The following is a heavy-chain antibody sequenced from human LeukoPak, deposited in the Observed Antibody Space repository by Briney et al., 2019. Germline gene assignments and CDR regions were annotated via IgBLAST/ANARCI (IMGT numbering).Heavy chain of an antibody. V-gene: IGHV4-34*01. CDR3: ARAGIAARLVWFDP. CDR1: GGSFSGYY. CDR2: IYYSGST. Sequence: SETLSLTCAVYGGSFSGYYWSWIRQPPGKGLEWIGSIYYSGSTYYNPSLKSRVTISVDTSKNQFSLKLSSVTAADTAVYYCARAGIAARLVWFDPWGQGTLVTVSS. J-gene: IGHJ5*02. D-gene: IGHD6-6*01.